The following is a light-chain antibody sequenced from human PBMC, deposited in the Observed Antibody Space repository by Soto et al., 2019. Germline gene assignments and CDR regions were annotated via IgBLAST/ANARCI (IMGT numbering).Light chain of an antibody. CDR3: QPYNSSSRT. Sequence: DIQMTQSPSTLSASVGDRVTITCRASQSISSWLAWYQQKPGKAPKLLIYKASTLESGVPSRFSSSGSATEFTLTISSLQPDDYATYYCQPYNSSSRTFGQGTKVEIK. CDR1: QSISSW. CDR2: KAS. V-gene: IGKV1-5*03. J-gene: IGKJ1*01.